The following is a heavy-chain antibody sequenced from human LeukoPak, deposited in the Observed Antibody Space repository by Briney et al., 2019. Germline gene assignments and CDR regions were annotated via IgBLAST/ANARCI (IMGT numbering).Heavy chain of an antibody. Sequence: PGRSLRLSCAASGFSFSSNGMHWLRQAPGQGLEWVGTVHPNGDSTTYAQSFQGRVAMTRDTSTSTVYMDLSSLRSEDTAVYYCAREAIAAGKNFDYWGQGTQVTVSS. D-gene: IGHD6-25*01. J-gene: IGHJ4*02. CDR1: GFSFSSNG. CDR2: VHPNGDST. CDR3: AREAIAAGKNFDY. V-gene: IGHV1-46*01.